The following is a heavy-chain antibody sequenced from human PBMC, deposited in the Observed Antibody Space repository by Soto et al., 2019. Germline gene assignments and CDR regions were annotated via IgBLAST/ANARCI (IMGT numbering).Heavy chain of an antibody. CDR1: GFTCSSSA. CDR3: AKIPITIRPGMDV. V-gene: IGHV3-23*01. D-gene: IGHD3-3*01. CDR2: INNNGANT. Sequence: EVQLFESGGGLGQPGGSLRLSCAASGFTCSSSAMSWVRQAPGKGLEWVSGINNNGANTYDADSVKGRFTIARDNSKTTVYLQMNSLRAEDTAVYYCAKIPITIRPGMDVWGEGTKGTVSS. J-gene: IGHJ6*04.